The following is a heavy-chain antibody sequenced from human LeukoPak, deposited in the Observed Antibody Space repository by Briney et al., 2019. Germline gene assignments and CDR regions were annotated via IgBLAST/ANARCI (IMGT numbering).Heavy chain of an antibody. CDR3: ARSVEPLAANTLAY. Sequence: PGGSLRPSCAASAFTVITNDMTCVRQAPGNGLEWVSVLYSDGNTKYADSVQGRFTISRDNSKNTLYPEMNSMSPDDTAVYDCARSVEPLAANTLAYWGQGTLVTVSS. D-gene: IGHD1-14*01. V-gene: IGHV3-53*01. J-gene: IGHJ4*02. CDR1: AFTVITND. CDR2: LYSDGNT.